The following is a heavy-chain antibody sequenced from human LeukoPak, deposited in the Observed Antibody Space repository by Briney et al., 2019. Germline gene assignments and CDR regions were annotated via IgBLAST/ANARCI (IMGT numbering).Heavy chain of an antibody. CDR1: GGSISSSNW. V-gene: IGHV4-4*02. Sequence: PSGTLSLTCAVSGGSISSSNWWSWVRQPPGKGLEWIGEIYHSGSTNYHPSLKSRVTISVDKSKNQFSLKLSSVTAADTAVYYCARARRDGDDFWSGYSPYFDYWGQGTLVTVSS. D-gene: IGHD3-3*01. CDR3: ARARRDGDDFWSGYSPYFDY. CDR2: IYHSGST. J-gene: IGHJ4*02.